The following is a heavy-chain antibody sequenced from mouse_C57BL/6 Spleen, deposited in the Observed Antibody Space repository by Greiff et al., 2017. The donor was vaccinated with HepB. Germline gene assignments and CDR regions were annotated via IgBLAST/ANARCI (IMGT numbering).Heavy chain of an antibody. CDR1: GYTFTSYW. V-gene: IGHV1-55*01. Sequence: QVQLQQSGAELVKPGASVKMSCKASGYTFTSYWITWVKQRPGQGLEWIGDIYPGSGSTNYNEKFKSKATLTVDTSSSTAYMQLSSLTSEDSAVYYGARSASRDSSGPFAYWGQGTLVTVSA. CDR2: IYPGSGST. J-gene: IGHJ3*01. D-gene: IGHD3-2*02. CDR3: ARSASRDSSGPFAY.